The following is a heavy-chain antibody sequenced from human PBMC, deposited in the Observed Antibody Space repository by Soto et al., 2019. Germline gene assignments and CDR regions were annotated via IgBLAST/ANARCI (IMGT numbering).Heavy chain of an antibody. Sequence: ASVKVSFKVSASTLPDLSMHWVRQAPGKGLEWMGGFDPEDGETIYAQKFQGRVTMTEDTSTDTAYMELSSLRSEDTAVYYCATVAVVAATSHDAFDIWGQGTMVTVSS. D-gene: IGHD2-15*01. CDR1: ASTLPDLS. CDR3: ATVAVVAATSHDAFDI. V-gene: IGHV1-24*01. CDR2: FDPEDGET. J-gene: IGHJ3*02.